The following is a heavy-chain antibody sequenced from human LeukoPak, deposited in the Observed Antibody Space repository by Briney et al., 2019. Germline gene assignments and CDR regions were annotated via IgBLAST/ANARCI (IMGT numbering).Heavy chain of an antibody. V-gene: IGHV3-33*01. CDR1: GFTFSSYG. D-gene: IGHD4-17*01. J-gene: IGHJ4*02. CDR3: ARDKGTYGDLHFDY. Sequence: PGGSLRLSCAASGFTFSSYGMHWARQAPGKGLEWVAVIWYDGSNKYYADSVKGRFTISRDNSKSTLYLQMNSLRAEDTAVYYCARDKGTYGDLHFDYWGQGTLVTVSS. CDR2: IWYDGSNK.